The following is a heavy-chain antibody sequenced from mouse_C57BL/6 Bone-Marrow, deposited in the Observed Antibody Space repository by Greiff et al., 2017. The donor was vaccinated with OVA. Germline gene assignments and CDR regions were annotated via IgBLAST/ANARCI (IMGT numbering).Heavy chain of an antibody. CDR2: IDPSDSYT. CDR1: GYTFTSYW. D-gene: IGHD2-12*01. V-gene: IGHV1-69*01. J-gene: IGHJ3*01. CDR3: ARSGYYSKAY. Sequence: QVQLQQSGAELVMPGASVKLSCKASGYTFTSYWMHWVKQRPGQGLEWIGEIDPSDSYTNYNQKFKGKSTLTVDKSSSTAYMQLSSLTSEDSAVYYCARSGYYSKAYWGQGTLVTVSA.